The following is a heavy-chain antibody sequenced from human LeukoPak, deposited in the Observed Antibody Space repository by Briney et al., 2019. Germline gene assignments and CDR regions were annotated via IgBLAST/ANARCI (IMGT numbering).Heavy chain of an antibody. D-gene: IGHD6-13*01. CDR2: ISYDGSNK. V-gene: IGHV3-30-3*01. CDR1: GFTFSSYA. Sequence: GRSLRLSCAASGFTFSSYAMHWVRQAPGKGLEWVSVISYDGSNKYYADSVKCRFTISRDNSKNTLYLQMNSLRAEDTAVDYCASESRIAAAGTSFDYWGQGTLVTVSS. CDR3: ASESRIAAAGTSFDY. J-gene: IGHJ4*02.